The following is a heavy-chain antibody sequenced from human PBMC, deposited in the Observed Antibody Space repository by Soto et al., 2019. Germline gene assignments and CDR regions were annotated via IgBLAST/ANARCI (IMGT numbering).Heavy chain of an antibody. CDR3: AQEIFAAAYAATSAFDL. D-gene: IGHD2-8*01. CDR1: GFTVSIHA. V-gene: IGHV3-23*01. J-gene: IGHJ4*02. Sequence: GVQRLSCAASGFTVSIHAVGGLRDAPGTGPEWVAFVDGGGYDTSYGDSVKGRFTISRDNSQNSLYLHMNSLRAEDTGRYFCAQEIFAAAYAATSAFDLWGQGTLVTVSS. CDR2: VDGGGYDT.